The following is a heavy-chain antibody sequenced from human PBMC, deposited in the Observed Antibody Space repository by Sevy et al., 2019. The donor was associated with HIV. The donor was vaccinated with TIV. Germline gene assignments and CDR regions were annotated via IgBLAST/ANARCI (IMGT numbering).Heavy chain of an antibody. CDR2: ISSSSSYI. Sequence: GGSLRLSCAASGFTFSSYSMNWVRQAPGKGLEWVSSISSSSSYIYYADSVKGRFTISRDNAKNSLYLQMNSLRAEDTAVYYCARDREIAVAGPLWGQGTLVTVSS. D-gene: IGHD6-19*01. V-gene: IGHV3-21*01. CDR1: GFTFSSYS. CDR3: ARDREIAVAGPL. J-gene: IGHJ4*01.